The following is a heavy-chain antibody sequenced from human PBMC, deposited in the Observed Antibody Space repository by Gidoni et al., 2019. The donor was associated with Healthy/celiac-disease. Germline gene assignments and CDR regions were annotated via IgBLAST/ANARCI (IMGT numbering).Heavy chain of an antibody. CDR1: GFTFDDYT. Sequence: EVQLVESGGVVVQPGGSLRLSCAASGFTFDDYTMHWVRQAPGKGLEWVSLISWDGGSTYYADSVKGRFTISRDNSKNSLYLQMNSLRTEDTALYYCAKDGRGSYHSSDYFDYWGQGTLVTVSS. D-gene: IGHD1-26*01. V-gene: IGHV3-43*01. J-gene: IGHJ4*02. CDR3: AKDGRGSYHSSDYFDY. CDR2: ISWDGGST.